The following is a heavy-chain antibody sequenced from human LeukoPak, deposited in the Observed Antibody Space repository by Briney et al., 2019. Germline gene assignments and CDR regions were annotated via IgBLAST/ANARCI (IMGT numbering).Heavy chain of an antibody. Sequence: ASVTVSCKASGGTFSSYAISWVRQAPGQGLEWMGRIIPILGIANYAQKFQGRVTITADKSTSTAYMELSSLRSEDTAVYYCARDHPGDYWGQGTLVTVSS. D-gene: IGHD3-10*01. J-gene: IGHJ4*02. CDR2: IIPILGIA. CDR3: ARDHPGDY. CDR1: GGTFSSYA. V-gene: IGHV1-69*04.